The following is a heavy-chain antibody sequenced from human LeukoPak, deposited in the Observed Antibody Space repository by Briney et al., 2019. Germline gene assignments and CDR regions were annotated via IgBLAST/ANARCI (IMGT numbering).Heavy chain of an antibody. D-gene: IGHD6-13*01. V-gene: IGHV3-23*01. CDR1: GFTFSSYA. CDR2: ISGSGGST. Sequence: GGSLRLSCAASGFTFSSYAMSWVRQAPGKGLEWVSAISGSGGSTYYADSVKGRFTISRDNSKNTLYLQMNSLRAEDTAVYYCAKNIDPQQLVHIYYYYGMDVWGQGTTVTVSS. J-gene: IGHJ6*02. CDR3: AKNIDPQQLVHIYYYYGMDV.